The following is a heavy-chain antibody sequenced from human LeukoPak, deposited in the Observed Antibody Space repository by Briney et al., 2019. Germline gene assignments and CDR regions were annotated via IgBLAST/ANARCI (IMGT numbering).Heavy chain of an antibody. D-gene: IGHD3-16*01. CDR1: GGSISSYY. CDR2: IYYSGST. CDR3: ARATRVGYDLLYYFNY. Sequence: SETLSLTCTVSGGSISSYYWSWIRQPPGKGLEWIGYIYYSGSTNYNPSLKSRVTISVDTSKNQFSLRLTSVTAADTAVYYCARATRVGYDLLYYFNYWGQGTLVTVSS. V-gene: IGHV4-59*01. J-gene: IGHJ4*02.